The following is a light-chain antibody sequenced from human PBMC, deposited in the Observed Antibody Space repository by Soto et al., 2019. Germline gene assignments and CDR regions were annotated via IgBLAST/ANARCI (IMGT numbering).Light chain of an antibody. CDR2: GAS. CDR1: QSIRNSY. V-gene: IGKV3-20*01. CDR3: QRYGSGLT. J-gene: IGKJ4*02. Sequence: ESVLTQSPGTLSLSPGERVALSCRASQSIRNSYLAWYQQKPGQPPRLLVYGASSRAPGIPDRFSGSGSATDFTLTISRLEPEDVAVYYCQRYGSGLTFAGGTKVE.